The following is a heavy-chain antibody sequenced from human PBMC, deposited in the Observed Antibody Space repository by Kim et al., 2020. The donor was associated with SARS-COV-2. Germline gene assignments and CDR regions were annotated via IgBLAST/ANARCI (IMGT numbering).Heavy chain of an antibody. V-gene: IGHV3-23*01. CDR3: AKILGGRGLWYFDL. CDR2: IVGSGGTT. Sequence: GGSLRLSCAASGFTFSSYAMSWVRQAPGKGLEWVSAIVGSGGTTYYADSVKGRFTISRDNSKNTLYLQMNSLRAEDTAVYYCAKILGGRGLWYFDLWGRGTLVTVSS. D-gene: IGHD3-16*01. J-gene: IGHJ2*01. CDR1: GFTFSSYA.